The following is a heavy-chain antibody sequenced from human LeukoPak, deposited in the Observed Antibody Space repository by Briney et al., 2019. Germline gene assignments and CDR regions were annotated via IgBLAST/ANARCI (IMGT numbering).Heavy chain of an antibody. CDR2: MYHSEST. CDR1: GGSISTFY. Sequence: SETLSLTCTVSGGSISTFYWGWIRQPPGKGLEWIGYMYHSESTNYNPSLKSRVTMSVDTSKMQFSLKLSSVTAADTAVYYCARETRSSGWFEYWGQGTLVTVSS. J-gene: IGHJ4*02. CDR3: ARETRSSGWFEY. V-gene: IGHV4-59*01. D-gene: IGHD6-19*01.